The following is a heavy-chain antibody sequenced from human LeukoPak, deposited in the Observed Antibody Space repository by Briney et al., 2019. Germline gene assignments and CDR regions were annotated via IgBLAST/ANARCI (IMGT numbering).Heavy chain of an antibody. CDR3: AREEYYYDSSGYHLFDY. V-gene: IGHV3-48*03. CDR1: GFTFSGYE. Sequence: GGSLRLSCAASGFTFSGYEMNWVRQAPGKGLEWVSYISSSGSTIYYADSVKGRFTISRDNAKNSLYLQMNSLRAEDTAVYYCAREEYYYDSSGYHLFDYWGQGTLVTVSS. J-gene: IGHJ4*02. D-gene: IGHD3-22*01. CDR2: ISSSGSTI.